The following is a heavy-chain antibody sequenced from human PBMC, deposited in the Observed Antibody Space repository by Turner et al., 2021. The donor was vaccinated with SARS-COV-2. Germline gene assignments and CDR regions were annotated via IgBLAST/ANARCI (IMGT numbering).Heavy chain of an antibody. D-gene: IGHD1-20*01. Sequence: EVQLLESGGGLVQPGGSLRRPCAASGFTFSSYAMCWVRQAPGKGLEWFSVISGSGGGTYYADSVKGRFTISRDNSKNTLYLQMNSLRAEDTAVYYCAKDLITGIYYYYYGMDVWGQGTTVTVSS. CDR2: ISGSGGGT. CDR1: GFTFSSYA. CDR3: AKDLITGIYYYYYGMDV. J-gene: IGHJ6*02. V-gene: IGHV3-23*01.